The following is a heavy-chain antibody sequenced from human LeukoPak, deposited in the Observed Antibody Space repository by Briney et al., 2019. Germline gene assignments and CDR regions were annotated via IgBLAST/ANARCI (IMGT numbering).Heavy chain of an antibody. Sequence: MPSETLSLTCTVSGRSISSYYWSWLRQPPGKGLEWVGYIYYSESTNYNPSLKSRVTISVDTSKNQFSLKLSSVTAADTAVYYCARLNYYDSSGSNWFDPWGERTLVTVSS. V-gene: IGHV4-59*08. J-gene: IGHJ5*02. CDR3: ARLNYYDSSGSNWFDP. CDR2: IYYSEST. D-gene: IGHD3-22*01. CDR1: GRSISSYY.